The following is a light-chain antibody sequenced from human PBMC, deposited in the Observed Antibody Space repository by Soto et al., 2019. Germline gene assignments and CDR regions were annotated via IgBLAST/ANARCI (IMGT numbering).Light chain of an antibody. V-gene: IGKV1-8*01. J-gene: IGKJ2*01. CDR2: AAF. CDR1: QGISSY. CDR3: QQYYSYPYT. Sequence: AIRMTQSPSSFSASTGDRVTITCRASQGISSYLAWYQQKPGKAPKLLIYAAFTLQSGVPSRFSGSGPGTDFTLTISCLQSEDFATYYCQQYYSYPYTFGQGTKLEIK.